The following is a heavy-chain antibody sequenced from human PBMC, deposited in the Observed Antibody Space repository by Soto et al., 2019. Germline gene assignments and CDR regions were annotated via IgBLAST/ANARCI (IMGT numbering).Heavy chain of an antibody. J-gene: IGHJ5*02. Sequence: NPSETLSLTCTVSGGSISSYYWSWIRQPPGKGLEWIGYIYYSGSTNYNPSLKSRVTISVDTSKNQFSLKLSSVTAADTAVYYCARRYCSSTSRYENWFDPWGQGALVTVSS. CDR2: IYYSGST. V-gene: IGHV4-59*08. CDR3: ARRYCSSTSRYENWFDP. CDR1: GGSISSYY. D-gene: IGHD2-2*01.